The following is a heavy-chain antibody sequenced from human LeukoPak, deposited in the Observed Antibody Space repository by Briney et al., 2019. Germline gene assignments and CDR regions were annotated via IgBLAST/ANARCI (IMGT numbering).Heavy chain of an antibody. J-gene: IGHJ5*02. CDR2: INHSGGT. Sequence: SETLSLTCAVYGGSFSGYYWSWIRQPPGKGLEWIGEINHSGGTNYNPSLKSRVTISVDTSKNQFSLKLSSVTAADTAVYYCARNYPAAAYNWFDPWGQGTLVTVSS. D-gene: IGHD6-13*01. V-gene: IGHV4-34*01. CDR1: GGSFSGYY. CDR3: ARNYPAAAYNWFDP.